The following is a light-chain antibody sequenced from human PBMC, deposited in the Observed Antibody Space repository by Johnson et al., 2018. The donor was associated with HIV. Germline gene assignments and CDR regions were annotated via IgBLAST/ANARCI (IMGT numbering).Light chain of an antibody. CDR1: TSNIKDNS. J-gene: IGLJ1*01. CDR3: GTWDTSLSAGGV. Sequence: QSVLTQSPSVSAAPGQKVTISCSGDTSNIKDNSVSWYQLFPGTAPKLLIYENNKRPSGIADRFSDTKSGTSATLGITGLQTGDEADYYCGTWDTSLSAGGVFGSGTKVTVL. CDR2: ENN. V-gene: IGLV1-51*02.